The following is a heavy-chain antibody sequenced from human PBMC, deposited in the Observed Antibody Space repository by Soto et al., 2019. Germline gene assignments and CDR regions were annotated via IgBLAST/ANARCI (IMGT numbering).Heavy chain of an antibody. J-gene: IGHJ5*02. Sequence: PGESLKISCKGSGYSFINYWIGWVRQMPGKGLEWMGIIYPGDSDARYSPSFQGQVTLSVDTSISTAYLQWSSLKASDTAIYYCARRNLQRNFGDYVPWFDPWGQGTMVTVSS. CDR2: IYPGDSDA. CDR1: GYSFINYW. D-gene: IGHD4-17*01. CDR3: ARRNLQRNFGDYVPWFDP. V-gene: IGHV5-51*01.